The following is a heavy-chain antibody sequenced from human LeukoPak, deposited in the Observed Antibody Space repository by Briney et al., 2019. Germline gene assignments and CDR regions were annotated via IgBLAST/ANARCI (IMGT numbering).Heavy chain of an antibody. CDR2: INWNSGSK. V-gene: IGHV3-9*01. CDR1: GFTFDDYA. Sequence: PGGSLRLSCAASGFTFDDYAMHWVRQAPGKGLEWVSYINWNSGSKLYADSVEGRFTISRDNANNSLYLQMNSLRPEDTAFYYCAKANNGDYAFDPWGQGTLVTVSS. D-gene: IGHD4-17*01. J-gene: IGHJ5*02. CDR3: AKANNGDYAFDP.